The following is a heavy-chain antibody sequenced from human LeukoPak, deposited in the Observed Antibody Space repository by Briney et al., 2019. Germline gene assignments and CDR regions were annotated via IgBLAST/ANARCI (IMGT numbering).Heavy chain of an antibody. CDR2: IYYSGST. V-gene: IGHV4-59*01. CDR3: ARSFRGYSYGYFDY. J-gene: IGHJ4*02. CDR1: GGSFSGYY. D-gene: IGHD5-18*01. Sequence: SETLSLTCAVYGGSFSGYYWSWIRQPPGKGLEWIGYIYYSGSTNYNPSLKSRVTISVDTSKNQFSLKLSSVTAADTAVYYCARSFRGYSYGYFDYWGQGTLVTVSS.